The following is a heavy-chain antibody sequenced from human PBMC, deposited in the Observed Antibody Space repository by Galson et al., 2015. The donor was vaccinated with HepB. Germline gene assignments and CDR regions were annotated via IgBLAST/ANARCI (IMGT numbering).Heavy chain of an antibody. Sequence: SETLSLTCAVYGGSFSGYYWSWIRQPPGKGLEWIGEINHSGSTNYNPSLESRVTMSVDTSKNQFSLKLSSVTAADTAVYYCARERSDSQGYWFDPWGQGTLVTVSS. CDR1: GGSFSGYY. V-gene: IGHV4-34*01. J-gene: IGHJ5*02. CDR2: INHSGST. CDR3: ARERSDSQGYWFDP. D-gene: IGHD2-21*02.